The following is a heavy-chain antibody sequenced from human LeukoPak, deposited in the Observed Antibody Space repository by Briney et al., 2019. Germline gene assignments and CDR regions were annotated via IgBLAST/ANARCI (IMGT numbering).Heavy chain of an antibody. CDR1: GFTFNNYA. V-gene: IGHV3-23*01. CDR2: ISNNGGYT. D-gene: IGHD2-15*01. Sequence: GGSLRLSCAVSGFTFNNYAMSWVRQAPGKGLEWVSAISNNGGYTYYADSVQGRFTISRDNSKSTLRLQMNSLGAEDTAVYYCAKQLGYCSDGSCYFPYWGQGALVTVSS. J-gene: IGHJ4*02. CDR3: AKQLGYCSDGSCYFPY.